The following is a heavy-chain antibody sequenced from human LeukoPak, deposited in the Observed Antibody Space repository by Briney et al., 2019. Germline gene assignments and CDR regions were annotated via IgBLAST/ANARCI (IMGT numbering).Heavy chain of an antibody. Sequence: SVKVSCKASGGTFISYAISWLRQAPGQGLEWMGGITPIFGTANYAQKFQGRVTITAVESMSTAYMELSSLRSEDTAVYYCAKDDTHRAMDVWGQGTTVTVSS. J-gene: IGHJ6*02. CDR2: ITPIFGTA. D-gene: IGHD5-18*01. CDR3: AKDDTHRAMDV. CDR1: GGTFISYA. V-gene: IGHV1-69*01.